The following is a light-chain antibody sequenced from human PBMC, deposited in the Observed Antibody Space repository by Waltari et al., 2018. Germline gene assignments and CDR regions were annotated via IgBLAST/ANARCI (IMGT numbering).Light chain of an antibody. CDR3: QSYDTNLRAV. Sequence: QSLLTQPPSVSGAPGRGVTISCTGSSSNIGAGSDVHGYQHFPGAAPKLLIYANNNRPAAVPYRLSGSASGTSASLTITGLQADDEADYYCQSYDTNLRAVFGGGTKLTVL. CDR2: ANN. CDR1: SSNIGAGSD. V-gene: IGLV1-40*01. J-gene: IGLJ2*01.